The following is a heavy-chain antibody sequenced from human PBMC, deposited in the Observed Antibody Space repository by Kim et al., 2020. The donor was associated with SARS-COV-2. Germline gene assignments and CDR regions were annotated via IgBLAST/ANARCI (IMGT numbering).Heavy chain of an antibody. J-gene: IGHJ4*02. CDR2: ST. Sequence: STYYADSVKGRFTISRDNSKNTLYLQMSSLRAEDTAVYYCVKGPGVSSFYWGQGTLVTVSS. CDR3: VKGPGVSSFY. D-gene: IGHD6-6*01. V-gene: IGHV3-64D*09.